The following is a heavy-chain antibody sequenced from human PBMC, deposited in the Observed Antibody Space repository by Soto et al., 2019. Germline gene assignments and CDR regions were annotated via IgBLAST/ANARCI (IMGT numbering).Heavy chain of an antibody. CDR1: GFTFSSYS. CDR3: AGDLGDIVVVPAAEFDY. Sequence: EVQLVESGGGLVKPGGSLRLSCAASGFTFSSYSMNWVRQAPGKGLEWVSSISSSSSYIYYADSVKGRFTISRDNAKNSLYLQMNSLRAEDTAVYYCAGDLGDIVVVPAAEFDYWGQGTLVTVSS. CDR2: ISSSSSYI. D-gene: IGHD2-2*01. J-gene: IGHJ4*02. V-gene: IGHV3-21*01.